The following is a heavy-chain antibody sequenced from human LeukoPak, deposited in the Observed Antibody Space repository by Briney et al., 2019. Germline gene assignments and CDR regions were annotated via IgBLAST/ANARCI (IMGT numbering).Heavy chain of an antibody. J-gene: IGHJ6*03. CDR1: GYTFTSYD. V-gene: IGHV1-8*01. Sequence: ASVKVSCKASGYTFTSYDINWVRQATGQGLEWMGWMNPNSGNTGYAQKFQGRVTMTRNTSISIAYMELSSLRSEDTAVYYCARGVVVPAAILVYYYYYYMDVWGKGTTVTVSS. D-gene: IGHD2-2*02. CDR3: ARGVVVPAAILVYYYYYYMDV. CDR2: MNPNSGNT.